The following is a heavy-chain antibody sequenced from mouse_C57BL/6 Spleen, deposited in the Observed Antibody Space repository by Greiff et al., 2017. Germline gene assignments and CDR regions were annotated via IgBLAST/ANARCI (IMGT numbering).Heavy chain of an antibody. CDR1: GYTFTSYW. V-gene: IGHV1-61*01. CDR3: ARDSGYFYY. Sequence: QVQLQQPGAELVRPGSSVKLSCKASGYTFTSYWMDWVKQRPGQGLEWIGNIYPSDSETHYNQKFKDKATLTVDKSSSTAYMQLSSLTSEDSAVYYCARDSGYFYYWGQGTTLTVSS. CDR2: IYPSDSET. D-gene: IGHD3-2*02. J-gene: IGHJ2*01.